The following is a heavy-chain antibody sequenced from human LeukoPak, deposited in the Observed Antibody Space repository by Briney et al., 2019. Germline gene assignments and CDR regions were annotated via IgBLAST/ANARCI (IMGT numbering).Heavy chain of an antibody. J-gene: IGHJ4*02. Sequence: GGSLRLSCAASGFTFSTYSMNWVRQAPGKGLEWVSYIRGGGSPMYYADSVKGRFTISRDNAKNSLYLQMNSLRDEDTAVYYCTRDPHALDYWGQGTLVTVSS. CDR3: TRDPHALDY. V-gene: IGHV3-48*02. CDR1: GFTFSTYS. CDR2: IRGGGSPM.